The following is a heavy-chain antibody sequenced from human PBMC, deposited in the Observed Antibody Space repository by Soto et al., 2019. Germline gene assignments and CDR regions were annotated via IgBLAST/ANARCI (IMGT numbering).Heavy chain of an antibody. J-gene: IGHJ4*02. CDR2: MYYSGST. CDR3: ARGLSVTLCDN. D-gene: IGHD4-17*01. V-gene: IGHV4-31*03. Sequence: QVQLQESGPGLVKPSQTLSLTGTVSGGSISPGGYYWTRIRQHPGKGLEWIGYMYYSGSTYYNPSLKSRVTIAVDTSKNQFSLKLSSVTAADTAVYYCARGLSVTLCDNWGQGTLVTVSS. CDR1: GGSISPGGYY.